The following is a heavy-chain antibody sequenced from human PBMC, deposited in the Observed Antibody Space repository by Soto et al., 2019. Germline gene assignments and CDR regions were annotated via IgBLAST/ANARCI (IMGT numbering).Heavy chain of an antibody. Sequence: PGGSLRLSCAASGFTFSSYAMHWVRQAPGKGLEWVTVIWFDGSNKYYADSVKGRFTISRDNSKNTLFLQMNSLRAEDTAVYYCARDRGSYDYYYGMDVWGQGTTVTVSS. CDR2: IWFDGSNK. CDR3: ARDRGSYDYYYGMDV. J-gene: IGHJ6*02. CDR1: GFTFSSYA. D-gene: IGHD5-18*01. V-gene: IGHV3-33*01.